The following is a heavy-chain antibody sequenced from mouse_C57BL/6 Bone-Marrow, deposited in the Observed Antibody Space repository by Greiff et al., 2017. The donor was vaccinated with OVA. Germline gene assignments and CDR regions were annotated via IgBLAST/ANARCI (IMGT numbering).Heavy chain of an antibody. CDR2: FYPGSGSI. D-gene: IGHD1-1*01. CDR1: GYTFTEYT. J-gene: IGHJ3*01. Sequence: QVQLQQSGAELVKPGASVKLSCKASGYTFTEYTIHWVKQRSGQGLEWIGWFYPGSGSIKYNEKFKDKATLTADKSSSTVYMELSRLTSEDSAVYFCARHEDRYYGSSPAWFAYWGQGTLGTVSA. CDR3: ARHEDRYYGSSPAWFAY. V-gene: IGHV1-62-2*01.